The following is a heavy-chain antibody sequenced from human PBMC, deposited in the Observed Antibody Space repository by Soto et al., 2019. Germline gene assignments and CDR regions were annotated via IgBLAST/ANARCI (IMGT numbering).Heavy chain of an antibody. CDR3: ARGFGSSLYYYYYGMDV. CDR2: IVPIFGTA. J-gene: IGHJ6*02. CDR1: GGTFSSYA. D-gene: IGHD6-6*01. Sequence: SVKVSCKASGGTFSSYAISWVRQAPGQGLEWMGGIVPIFGTANYAQKFQGRVTITADESTSTAYMELSSLRSEDTAVYYCARGFGSSLYYYYYGMDVWGQGTTVTVSS. V-gene: IGHV1-69*13.